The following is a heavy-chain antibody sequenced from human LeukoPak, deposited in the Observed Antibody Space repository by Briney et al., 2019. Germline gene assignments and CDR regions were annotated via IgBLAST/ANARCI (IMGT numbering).Heavy chain of an antibody. J-gene: IGHJ4*02. Sequence: SETLSLTCTVSGGSISSYYWSWIRQPPGKGLEWIGEINHNGRTNYNPSLKSRVTISVDTSKNQFSLKLSSVTAADTAVYYCARQNYGAAPLRYWGQGTLVTVSS. CDR2: INHNGRT. D-gene: IGHD4/OR15-4a*01. V-gene: IGHV4-34*01. CDR3: ARQNYGAAPLRY. CDR1: GGSISSYY.